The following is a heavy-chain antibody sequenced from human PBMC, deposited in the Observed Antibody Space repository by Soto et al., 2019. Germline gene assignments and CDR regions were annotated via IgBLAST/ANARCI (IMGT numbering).Heavy chain of an antibody. CDR1: GGSISSYY. Sequence: PSETLSLTCTVCGGSISSYYWSWIRQPPGKGLEWIGYIYYSGSTNYNPSLKSRVTISVDTSKNQFSLKLSSVTAADTAVYYCARLSLIQRYDFWSGYPNDAFDIWGQGTMVTVSS. J-gene: IGHJ3*02. V-gene: IGHV4-59*08. CDR3: ARLSLIQRYDFWSGYPNDAFDI. CDR2: IYYSGST. D-gene: IGHD3-3*01.